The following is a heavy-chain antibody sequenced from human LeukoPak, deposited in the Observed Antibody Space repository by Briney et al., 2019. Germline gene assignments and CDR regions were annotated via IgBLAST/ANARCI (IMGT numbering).Heavy chain of an antibody. CDR1: GYTFTSYA. CDR3: AREWSGYGDYVGYAFDI. J-gene: IGHJ3*02. Sequence: GASVKVSCKASGYTFTSYAMHWVRQAPGQRLEWMGWINAGNGNTKYSQKFQGRVTITRDTSASTAYMELSSLRSEDTAVYYCAREWSGYGDYVGYAFDIWGQGTMVTVSS. CDR2: INAGNGNT. D-gene: IGHD4-17*01. V-gene: IGHV1-3*01.